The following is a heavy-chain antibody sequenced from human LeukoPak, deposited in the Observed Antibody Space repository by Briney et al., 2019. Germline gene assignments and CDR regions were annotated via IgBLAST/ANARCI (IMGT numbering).Heavy chain of an antibody. CDR2: INPNSGGT. D-gene: IGHD3-10*01. CDR1: GYTFTGYY. Sequence: ASVKVSCKASGYTFTGYYMHWVRQASGQGLEWMGWINPNSGGTNYAQKFQGRVTMTRDTSISTAYMELSRLRSDDTAVYYCARDGALGDYYYGMDVWGQGTTVTVSS. CDR3: ARDGALGDYYYGMDV. V-gene: IGHV1-2*02. J-gene: IGHJ6*02.